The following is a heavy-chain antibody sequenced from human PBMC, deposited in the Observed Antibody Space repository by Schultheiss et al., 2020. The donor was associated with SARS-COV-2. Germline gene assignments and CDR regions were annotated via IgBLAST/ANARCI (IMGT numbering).Heavy chain of an antibody. J-gene: IGHJ6*03. Sequence: SETLSLTCTVSGGSVSSGSYYWSWIRQPPGKGLEWIGYIYYSGSTNYNPSFKSRVTISVDTSKNQFSLRLSSVTAADTAVYYCARYIVHYYGSGWGTRYYYYYMDVWGKGTTVTVSS. V-gene: IGHV4-61*01. CDR1: GGSVSSGSYY. CDR2: IYYSGST. CDR3: ARYIVHYYGSGWGTRYYYYYMDV. D-gene: IGHD3-10*01.